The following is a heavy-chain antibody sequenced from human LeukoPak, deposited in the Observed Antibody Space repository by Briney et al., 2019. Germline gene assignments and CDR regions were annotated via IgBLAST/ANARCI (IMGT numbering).Heavy chain of an antibody. V-gene: IGHV4-39*01. CDR2: IYYSGST. CDR1: GGSISSSSYY. D-gene: IGHD4-11*01. J-gene: IGHJ4*02. Sequence: PSETLSLTCTVSGGSISSSSYYWGWIRQPPGKGLEWIGSIYYSGSTYYNPSLKSRVTISVDTSKNQFSLKLSSVTAADTAVYYCARHGQGTVKGLHFDYWGQGTLVTVSS. CDR3: ARHGQGTVKGLHFDY.